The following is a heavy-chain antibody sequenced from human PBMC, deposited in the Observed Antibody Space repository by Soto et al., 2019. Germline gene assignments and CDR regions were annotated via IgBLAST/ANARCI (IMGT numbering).Heavy chain of an antibody. CDR2: INHSGST. Sequence: QVQLQQWGAGLLKPSETLSLTCAVYGGSFSGYYWSWIRQPPGKGLVWIGEINHSGSTNYNPYLKGRVTISIDTSKNQFSLKLSSVTAADTAVYYCARGGHYSGSGSGTHGYYMDVWGKGTTVTVSS. V-gene: IGHV4-34*01. D-gene: IGHD3-10*01. CDR1: GGSFSGYY. J-gene: IGHJ6*03. CDR3: ARGGHYSGSGSGTHGYYMDV.